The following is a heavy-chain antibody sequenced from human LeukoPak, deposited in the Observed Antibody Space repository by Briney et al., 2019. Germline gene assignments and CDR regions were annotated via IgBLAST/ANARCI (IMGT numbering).Heavy chain of an antibody. Sequence: GSSVKVSCKASGGTFSSYAISWVRQAPGQGLEWMGRIIPILGIANYAQKFQGRVTITADKSTSTAYMELSSLRSEDTAVYDCARDYRYCSSTSCYVSTEGGYFDYWGQGTLVTVSS. V-gene: IGHV1-69*04. J-gene: IGHJ4*02. CDR2: IIPILGIA. CDR3: ARDYRYCSSTSCYVSTEGGYFDY. D-gene: IGHD2-2*01. CDR1: GGTFSSYA.